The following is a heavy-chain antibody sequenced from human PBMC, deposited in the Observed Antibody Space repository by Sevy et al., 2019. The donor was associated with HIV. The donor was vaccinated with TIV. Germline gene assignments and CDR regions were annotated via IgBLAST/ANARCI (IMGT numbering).Heavy chain of an antibody. CDR2: ITVTGITI. CDR3: SRGVISPVADV. V-gene: IGHV3-11*01. J-gene: IGHJ6*02. Sequence: GGSLRLSCAASGFTFTDYYMSWIRQAPGKGLEWVSYITVTGITIYYADSVKGRFTISRDNAKNSLYLQMNSLRAKDTAVYYCSRGVISPVADVWGQGTTVTVSS. D-gene: IGHD2-21*01. CDR1: GFTFTDYY.